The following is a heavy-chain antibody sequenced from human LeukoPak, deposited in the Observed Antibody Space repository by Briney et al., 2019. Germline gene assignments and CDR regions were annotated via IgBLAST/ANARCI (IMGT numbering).Heavy chain of an antibody. Sequence: PSETLSLTCTVSGGSISSSSYYWGWIRQPPGKGLEWIGTIFYSGSTYYNPTLKSRVTISVDTSKNQFTLKLTSVTAADTAVYYCARQSRGYNHQTPYTWFGPWGQGTLVTVSS. D-gene: IGHD5-18*01. CDR2: IFYSGST. J-gene: IGHJ5*02. V-gene: IGHV4-39*01. CDR1: GGSISSSSYY. CDR3: ARQSRGYNHQTPYTWFGP.